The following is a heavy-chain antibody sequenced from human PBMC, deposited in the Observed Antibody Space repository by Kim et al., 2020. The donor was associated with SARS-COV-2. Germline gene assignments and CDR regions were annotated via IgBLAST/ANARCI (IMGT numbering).Heavy chain of an antibody. CDR3: ARDRGGAALPVDP. Sequence: GGSLRLSCAASGFTFSSYSMNWVRQAPGKGLEWVSSISSSSSYIYYADSVNGRLTITRDNAKNSLYLQMNSLRAEDTAVYYCARDRGGAALPVDPWGQGALFTVSS. CDR2: ISSSSSYI. J-gene: IGHJ5*02. V-gene: IGHV3-21*01. CDR1: GFTFSSYS. D-gene: IGHD6-6*01.